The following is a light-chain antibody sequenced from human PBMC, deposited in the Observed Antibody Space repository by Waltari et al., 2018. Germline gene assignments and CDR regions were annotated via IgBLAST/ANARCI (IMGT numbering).Light chain of an antibody. CDR3: QETYSSPPST. Sequence: DIQVTQSPSSLSAAVGDRVSITCRSSQSIGNYLNWYQHKPGKAPKLLIYSSSSLQSGVPTRCSGSGSGTDFTRTITSLQPEDFAIYYCQETYSSPPSTFGPGTKVESK. CDR2: SSS. J-gene: IGKJ1*01. V-gene: IGKV1-39*01. CDR1: QSIGNY.